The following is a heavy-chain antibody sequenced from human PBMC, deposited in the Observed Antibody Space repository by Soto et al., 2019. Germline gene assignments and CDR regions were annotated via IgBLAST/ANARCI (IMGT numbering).Heavy chain of an antibody. V-gene: IGHV3-7*01. CDR3: LINTSAFGI. CDR2: IKQDGSEK. Sequence: EVQLVGSGGGLVQPGESLRLSCAASGFTLSGYWMIWVRQAPGKGLEWVANIKQDGSEKHYVDSVKGRFTISRDNAKNSLYLQMNSLRVEDTAVYYCLINTSAFGIWGQGTMVIVSS. J-gene: IGHJ3*02. CDR1: GFTLSGYW. D-gene: IGHD3-16*01.